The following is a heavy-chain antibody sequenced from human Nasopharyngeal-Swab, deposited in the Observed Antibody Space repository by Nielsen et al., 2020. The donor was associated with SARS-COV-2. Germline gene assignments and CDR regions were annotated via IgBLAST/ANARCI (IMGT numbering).Heavy chain of an antibody. D-gene: IGHD4-11*01. CDR3: ARDHLMTVTIPYYYYGMDV. Sequence: GESLKISCAASGFTFRSHDMYWVRQAPGKGLERVSSISSSSSYIYYADSVKGRFTISRDNAKNSLYLQMNSLRAEDTAVYYCARDHLMTVTIPYYYYGMDVWGQGTTVTVSS. CDR2: ISSSSSYI. J-gene: IGHJ6*02. CDR1: GFTFRSHD. V-gene: IGHV3-21*01.